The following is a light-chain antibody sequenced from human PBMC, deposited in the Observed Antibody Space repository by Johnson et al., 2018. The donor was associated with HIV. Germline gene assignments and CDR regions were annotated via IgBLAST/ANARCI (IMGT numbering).Light chain of an antibody. CDR3: GTWDSSLSAGV. Sequence: QSALTQPPSVSAAPGQKVTISCSGSSSNIGNNYVSWYQQVPGAAPKLLIYDNNQRPSGIPDRFSCSKSGTSATLGITGLQSGDEADYYCGTWDSSLSAGVFGTGTKVTVL. CDR1: SSNIGNNY. CDR2: DNN. J-gene: IGLJ1*01. V-gene: IGLV1-51*01.